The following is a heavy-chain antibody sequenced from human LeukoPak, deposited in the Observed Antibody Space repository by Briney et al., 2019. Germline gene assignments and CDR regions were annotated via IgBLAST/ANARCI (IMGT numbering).Heavy chain of an antibody. J-gene: IGHJ4*02. CDR2: ISGSGGST. Sequence: GGSLRFSCAASGFTFSSYAMSWVRQAPGKGLEWVSAISGSGGSTYYADSVKGRFTISRDNSKNTLYLQMNSLRAEDTAVYYCARGSLYGDYDFDYWGQGTLVTVSS. D-gene: IGHD4-17*01. CDR3: ARGSLYGDYDFDY. V-gene: IGHV3-23*01. CDR1: GFTFSSYA.